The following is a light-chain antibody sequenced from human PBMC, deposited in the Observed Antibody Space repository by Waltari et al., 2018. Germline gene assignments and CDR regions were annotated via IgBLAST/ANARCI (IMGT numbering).Light chain of an antibody. CDR2: GAS. V-gene: IGKV1-6*01. Sequence: AIQMTQSPSSLSASVGERVTITCRASQAIRNNLGWYQQKPGKAPKFLIYGASNLQSGVPSRFSGSGSGTDFTLTISSLQPEDFATYYCLQDYNYPFTFGGGTKVEIK. CDR3: LQDYNYPFT. CDR1: QAIRNN. J-gene: IGKJ4*01.